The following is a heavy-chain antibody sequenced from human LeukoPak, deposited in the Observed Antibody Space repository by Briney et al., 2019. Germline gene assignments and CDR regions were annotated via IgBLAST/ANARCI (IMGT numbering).Heavy chain of an antibody. CDR2: IYYSGST. CDR3: ARVMIVVVTEGWFDP. CDR1: GGSISSGGYY. J-gene: IGHJ5*02. D-gene: IGHD2-21*02. V-gene: IGHV4-30-4*01. Sequence: SGTLSLSCAVSGGSISSGGYYWGWIRQPPGKGLEWIGYIYYSGSTYYNPSLKSPVTISVDTSKNQFSLKLSSVTAADTAVYYCARVMIVVVTEGWFDPWGQGTLVTVSS.